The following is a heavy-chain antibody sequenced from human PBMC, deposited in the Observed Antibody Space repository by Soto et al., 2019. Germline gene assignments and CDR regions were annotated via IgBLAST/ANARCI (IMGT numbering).Heavy chain of an antibody. Sequence: SETLSLTCTVSGGSISSYYWSWIRQPPGKGLEWIGYIYYSGSTNYNPSLKSRVTISVDTSKNQFSLKLSSVTAADTAVYYCASHYYGSGSYSVWFDPWGQGTLVTVSS. CDR1: GGSISSYY. V-gene: IGHV4-59*01. J-gene: IGHJ5*02. D-gene: IGHD3-10*01. CDR3: ASHYYGSGSYSVWFDP. CDR2: IYYSGST.